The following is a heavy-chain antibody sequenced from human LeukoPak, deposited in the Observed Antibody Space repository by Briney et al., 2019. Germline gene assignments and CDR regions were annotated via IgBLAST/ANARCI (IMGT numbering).Heavy chain of an antibody. J-gene: IGHJ4*02. D-gene: IGHD1-20*01. CDR3: ANQLTGNVYY. CDR1: GFTYSSYG. V-gene: IGHV3-30*18. Sequence: GRPLRLSCAASGFTYSSYGMHWVREAPGKGLEWVAVISYDGSNKYYADSVKGRFTISRDNSKNTLYLQMNSLRAEDTAVYYCANQLTGNVYYWGQGTLVTVPS. CDR2: ISYDGSNK.